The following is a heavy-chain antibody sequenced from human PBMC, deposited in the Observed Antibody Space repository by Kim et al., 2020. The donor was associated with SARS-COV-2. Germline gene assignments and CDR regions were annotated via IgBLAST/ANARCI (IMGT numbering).Heavy chain of an antibody. D-gene: IGHD6-19*01. Sequence: EDSVKGRFTIARDNAKNTLYLQMNSLRAEDTAVYYCASRQFSSGWYYFDYWGQGTLVTVSS. V-gene: IGHV3-74*01. J-gene: IGHJ4*02. CDR3: ASRQFSSGWYYFDY.